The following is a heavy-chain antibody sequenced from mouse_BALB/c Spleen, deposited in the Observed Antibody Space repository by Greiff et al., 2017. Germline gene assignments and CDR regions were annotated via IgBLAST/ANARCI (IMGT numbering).Heavy chain of an antibody. V-gene: IGHV5-6-3*01. CDR3: ARYENTAGAMDY. CDR2: INSNGGST. Sequence: EVQRVESGGGLVQPGGSLKLSCAASGFTFSSYGMSWVRQTPDKRLELVATINSNGGSTYYPDSVKGRFTISRDNAKNTLYLQMSSLKSEDTAMYYCARYENTAGAMDYWGQGTSVTVSS. J-gene: IGHJ4*01. D-gene: IGHD2-10*02. CDR1: GFTFSSYG.